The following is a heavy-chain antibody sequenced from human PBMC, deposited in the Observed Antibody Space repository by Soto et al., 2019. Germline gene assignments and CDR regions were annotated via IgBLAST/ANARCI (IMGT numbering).Heavy chain of an antibody. V-gene: IGHV3-23*01. CDR1: GFTFSSYA. Sequence: PGGSLRLSCAASGFTFSSYAMSWVRQAPGKGLEWVSAISGSGGSTYYADSVKGRFTISRDNSKNTLYLQMNSLRAEDTAVYYCAKDTPATGYYEYIWEYGWSAFDSWGQGTMVTVSS. J-gene: IGHJ3*02. CDR3: AKDTPATGYYEYIWEYGWSAFDS. D-gene: IGHD3-16*01. CDR2: ISGSGGST.